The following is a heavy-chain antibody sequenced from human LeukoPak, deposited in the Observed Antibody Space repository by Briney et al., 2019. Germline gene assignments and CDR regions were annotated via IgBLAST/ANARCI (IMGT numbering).Heavy chain of an antibody. Sequence: PGGSLRLSCAASGFTFSSYGMHWVRQAPGKGLEWVAVISYDGSNKYYADSVKGRFTISRDNSKNTLYLQMNSLRAEDTAVYYCARVRSCSGGSCYLADYWGQGTLVTVSS. D-gene: IGHD2-15*01. CDR1: GFTFSSYG. CDR3: ARVRSCSGGSCYLADY. J-gene: IGHJ4*02. CDR2: ISYDGSNK. V-gene: IGHV3-30*03.